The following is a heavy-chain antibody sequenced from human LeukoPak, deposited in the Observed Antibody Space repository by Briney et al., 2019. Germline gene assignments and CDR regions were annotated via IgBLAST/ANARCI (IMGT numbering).Heavy chain of an antibody. V-gene: IGHV3-30*18. CDR3: AKEGAVAGHLDAFDI. D-gene: IGHD6-19*01. Sequence: PGGSLRLSCAASGFTFSSYGMHWVRQAPGKGLEWVAVISYDGSNKYYADSVKGRFTISRDNSKNTLYLQMNSLRAEDTAVYYCAKEGAVAGHLDAFDIWGQGTMVTVSS. J-gene: IGHJ3*02. CDR1: GFTFSSYG. CDR2: ISYDGSNK.